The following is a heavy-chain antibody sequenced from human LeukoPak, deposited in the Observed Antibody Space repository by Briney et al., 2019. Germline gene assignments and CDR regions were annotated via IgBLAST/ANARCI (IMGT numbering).Heavy chain of an antibody. CDR1: GGSISSYY. CDR2: IYYSGST. J-gene: IGHJ4*02. V-gene: IGHV4-59*08. D-gene: IGHD3-10*01. Sequence: SETLSLTCTVSGGSISSYYWSWIRQPPGKGLEWIGYIYYSGSTNYNPSLKSRVTISVDTSKNQFSLKLSSVTAADTAVCYCARLHYYGSGSYCPFDYWGQGTLVTVSS. CDR3: ARLHYYGSGSYCPFDY.